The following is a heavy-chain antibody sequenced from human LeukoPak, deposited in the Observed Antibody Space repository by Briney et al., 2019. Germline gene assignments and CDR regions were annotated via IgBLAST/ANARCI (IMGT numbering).Heavy chain of an antibody. CDR3: ARLSGGYSGYDWDY. Sequence: GGSLRLSCAASGFTFSSYAMHWVRQAPGKGLEWVAVISYDGSNKYYADSVKGRFTISRDNAKNSLYLQMNSLRAEDTAVYYCARLSGGYSGYDWDYWGQGTLVTVSS. V-gene: IGHV3-30-3*01. CDR2: ISYDGSNK. CDR1: GFTFSSYA. D-gene: IGHD5-12*01. J-gene: IGHJ4*02.